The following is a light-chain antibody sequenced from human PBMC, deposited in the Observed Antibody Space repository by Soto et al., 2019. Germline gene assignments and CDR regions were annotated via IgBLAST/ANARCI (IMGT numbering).Light chain of an antibody. CDR3: QQYGYLVT. CDR1: QSITNNY. CDR2: GAS. J-gene: IGKJ4*01. V-gene: IGKV3-20*01. Sequence: EIVLTQSPGTLSLSPGERATLSCRASQSITNNYLAWYQQKPGRAHRLLIYGASSRATGIPDGFSGSGSGTDFTLIISMLEPEDFAMYYCQQYGYLVTFGGGTKVEIK.